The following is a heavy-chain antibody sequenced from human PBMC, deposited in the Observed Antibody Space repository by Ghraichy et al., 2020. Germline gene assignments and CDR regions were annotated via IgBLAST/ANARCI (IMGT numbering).Heavy chain of an antibody. CDR2: IYDSGIYDSVRS. J-gene: IGHJ3*02. V-gene: IGHV4-59*01. CDR3: ARQQALDAFDI. CDR1: GGSISSYY. Sequence: SETLSLTCTVSGGSISSYYWSWIRQPPGKGLEWIGYIYDSGIYDSVRSNYNPSLKSRVTMSLDASKNQFSLRLSSVTAADTAVFYCARQQALDAFDIWGQGTMVTVSS.